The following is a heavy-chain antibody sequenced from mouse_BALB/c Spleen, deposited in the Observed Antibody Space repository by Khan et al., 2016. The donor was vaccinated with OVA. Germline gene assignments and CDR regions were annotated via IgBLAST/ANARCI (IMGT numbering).Heavy chain of an antibody. V-gene: IGHV3-1*02. Sequence: EVQLQQSGPDLVKPSQSLSLTCTVTGYSITSGYSWHWIRQFPGNKLEWMGYIHYRGSTNYNPSLKSQISITLDTSKNQFFLQLNSVTTEDTATYYGERDGYPYCDIDVWGAGTTVTVSS. CDR2: IHYRGST. J-gene: IGHJ1*01. CDR1: GYSITSGYS. CDR3: ERDGYPYCDIDV. D-gene: IGHD1-2*01.